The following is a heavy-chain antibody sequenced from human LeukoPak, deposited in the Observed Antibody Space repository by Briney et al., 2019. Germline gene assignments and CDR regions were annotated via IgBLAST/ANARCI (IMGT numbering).Heavy chain of an antibody. D-gene: IGHD5-24*01. CDR3: ARETRLRWTDY. Sequence: GGSLRLSCVASGFTVSSNYMSWVRQAPGKGLEWVSVIYSGGSTYYADSVKGRFTISRDNAKNSLYLQMNSLRAEDTAVYYCARETRLRWTDYWGQGTLVTVSS. J-gene: IGHJ4*02. V-gene: IGHV3-66*01. CDR2: IYSGGST. CDR1: GFTVSSNY.